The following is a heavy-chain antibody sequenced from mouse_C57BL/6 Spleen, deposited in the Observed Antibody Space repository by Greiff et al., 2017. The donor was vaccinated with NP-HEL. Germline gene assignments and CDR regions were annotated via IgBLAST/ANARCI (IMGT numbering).Heavy chain of an antibody. J-gene: IGHJ2*01. CDR3: ARGTTVVATGNYFDY. Sequence: VQLQQPGAELVKPGASVKLSCKASGYTFTSYWMQWVKQRPGQGLEWIGEIDPSDSYTNYNQKFKGKATLTVDTSSSTAYMQLSSLTSEDSAFYYCARGTTVVATGNYFDYWGQGTTLTVSS. V-gene: IGHV1-50*01. CDR2: IDPSDSYT. D-gene: IGHD1-1*01. CDR1: GYTFTSYW.